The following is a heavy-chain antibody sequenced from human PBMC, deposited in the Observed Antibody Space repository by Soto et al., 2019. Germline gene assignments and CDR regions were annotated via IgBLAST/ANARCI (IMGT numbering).Heavy chain of an antibody. CDR2: IYYSGTT. CDR1: GVSISDYY. J-gene: IGHJ6*02. D-gene: IGHD1-26*01. V-gene: IGHV4-59*08. Sequence: SETLSLTCTVSGVSISDYYWIWIRQPPGKGLEWIGYIYYSGTTDYSPSLKSRVTISVDTSKNQFSLKLSSVTAADSAIYYCARQSGGYYYYGMDVWGQGTTVTVSS. CDR3: ARQSGGYYYYGMDV.